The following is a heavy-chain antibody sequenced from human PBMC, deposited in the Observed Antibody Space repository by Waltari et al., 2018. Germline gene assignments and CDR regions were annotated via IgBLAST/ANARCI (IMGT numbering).Heavy chain of an antibody. J-gene: IGHJ3*01. CDR1: GGSITSARHY. V-gene: IGHV4-39*01. Sequence: QLQLQESGPGLVKPSETVSLTCSVSGGSITSARHYWGWLRQPPGQGLEWIGTISYSGTTYNSPSLQCRVTISKDTSKNQLSLKLDSVTASDTAVYYCATYIGASVGTASFDVWGQGTMVTVSS. CDR2: ISYSGTT. CDR3: ATYIGASVGTASFDV. D-gene: IGHD5-12*01.